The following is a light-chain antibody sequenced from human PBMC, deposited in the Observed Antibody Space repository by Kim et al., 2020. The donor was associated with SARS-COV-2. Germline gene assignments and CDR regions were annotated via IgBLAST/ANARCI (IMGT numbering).Light chain of an antibody. V-gene: IGLV3-9*01. CDR3: QVWDSSSWV. CDR2: RDS. Sequence: ALGQTARMTCGGNNMGSKNVHWYQQKPGQAPVLVIYRDSNRPSGIPERCSGSNAGNTATLTISRAQAGDEADYYCQVWDSSSWVFGGGTQLTVL. CDR1: NMGSKN. J-gene: IGLJ3*02.